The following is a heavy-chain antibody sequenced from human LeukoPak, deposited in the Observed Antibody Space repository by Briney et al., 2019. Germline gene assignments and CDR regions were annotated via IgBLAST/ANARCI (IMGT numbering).Heavy chain of an antibody. Sequence: PSETLSLTCAVSGYSISSGYYWGWIRQPPGKGLEWIGSIYHSGSTYYNPSLKSRVTISVDTSKNQFSLKLSSVTAADTAVYYCARLGGYCSSTSCYRNYYYYTDVWGKGTTVTVSS. D-gene: IGHD2-2*02. V-gene: IGHV4-38-2*01. CDR2: IYHSGST. CDR3: ARLGGYCSSTSCYRNYYYYTDV. CDR1: GYSISSGYY. J-gene: IGHJ6*03.